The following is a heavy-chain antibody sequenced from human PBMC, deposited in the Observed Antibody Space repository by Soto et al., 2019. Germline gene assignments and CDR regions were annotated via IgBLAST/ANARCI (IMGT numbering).Heavy chain of an antibody. Sequence: PGGPLRLSCAASGFTFSNAWMNWVRQAPGKGLEWVGRIKSKTDGGTTDYAAPVKGRFTISRDDSKNTLYLQMNSLKTDDTAVYYCTTDSIQLWPNQDYSGQGPLVTVSS. CDR2: IKSKTDGGTT. CDR1: GFTFSNAW. J-gene: IGHJ4*02. CDR3: TTDSIQLWPNQDY. V-gene: IGHV3-15*07. D-gene: IGHD5-18*01.